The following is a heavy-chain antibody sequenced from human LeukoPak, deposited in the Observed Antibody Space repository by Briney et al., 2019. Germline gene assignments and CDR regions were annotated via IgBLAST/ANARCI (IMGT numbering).Heavy chain of an antibody. Sequence: GGSLRLSCAASGFTFSSYAMSWVRQAPGKGLEWVAAISGSGGSTYYADSVKGRFTISRDNSKNTLYLQMNSLRAEDTAVYYCAKLPPPYCSSTSCPDYWGQGTLVTVSS. V-gene: IGHV3-23*01. J-gene: IGHJ4*02. CDR3: AKLPPPYCSSTSCPDY. CDR2: ISGSGGST. CDR1: GFTFSSYA. D-gene: IGHD2-2*01.